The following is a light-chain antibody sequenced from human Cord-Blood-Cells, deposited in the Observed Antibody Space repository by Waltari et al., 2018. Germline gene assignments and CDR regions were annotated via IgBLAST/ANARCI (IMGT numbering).Light chain of an antibody. CDR3: QQRSNWPPYT. CDR2: DAS. Sequence: EIVLTQSPATLSLSPGERATLSCRASQSVSSYLAWYQQKPGQAPRLLIYDASNRATGIPAGYSGSGSGTDFTLTISSLVPENVAVYYCQQRSNWPPYTFGQGTKLEIK. V-gene: IGKV3-11*01. J-gene: IGKJ2*01. CDR1: QSVSSY.